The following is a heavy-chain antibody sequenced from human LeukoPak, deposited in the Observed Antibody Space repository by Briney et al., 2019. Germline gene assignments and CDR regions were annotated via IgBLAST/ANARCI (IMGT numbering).Heavy chain of an antibody. CDR1: GYTFTSYG. CDR3: ARGSNDCDSTTCPYFFDY. D-gene: IGHD2-2*01. J-gene: IGHJ4*02. CDR2: ISAYNGNT. Sequence: GASVKVSCKASGYTFTSYGISWVRQAPGQGLEWMGWISAYNGNTNYAQKLQGRVTMTTDTSTSTAYMELSSLRSDDTAVYYCARGSNDCDSTTCPYFFDYWGRGTLVTVSS. V-gene: IGHV1-18*01.